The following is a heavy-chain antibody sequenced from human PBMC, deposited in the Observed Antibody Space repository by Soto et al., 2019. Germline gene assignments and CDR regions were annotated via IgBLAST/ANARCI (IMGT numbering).Heavy chain of an antibody. Sequence: ETLSLTCTVSGGSISSYYWSWIRQPPGKGLEWIGYIYYSGSTNYNPSLKSRVTISVDTSKNQFSLKLSSVTAADTAVYYCARSPNYDFWSGYPYYYYYMDVWGKGTTITVSS. J-gene: IGHJ6*03. V-gene: IGHV4-59*08. CDR1: GGSISSYY. CDR2: IYYSGST. D-gene: IGHD3-3*01. CDR3: ARSPNYDFWSGYPYYYYYMDV.